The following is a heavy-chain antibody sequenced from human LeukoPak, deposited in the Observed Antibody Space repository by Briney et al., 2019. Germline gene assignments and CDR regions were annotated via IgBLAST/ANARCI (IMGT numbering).Heavy chain of an antibody. V-gene: IGHV3-23*01. Sequence: GGSLRLSCAASGFTFSSYAMTGVRQAPGKGLEWVSAIGDSTYSAESVKGRFTISRDNSKNTLYLQMTSLRGEDTAVYYCAKATRPADSSSNYVDFDCWGQGTRVTVSS. D-gene: IGHD6-13*01. CDR2: IGDST. CDR1: GFTFSSYA. CDR3: AKATRPADSSSNYVDFDC. J-gene: IGHJ4*02.